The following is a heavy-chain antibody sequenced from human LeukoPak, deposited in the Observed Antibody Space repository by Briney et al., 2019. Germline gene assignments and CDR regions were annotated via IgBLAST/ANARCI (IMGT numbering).Heavy chain of an antibody. CDR3: ARGHIYGSGSRQFDP. D-gene: IGHD3-10*01. CDR2: MYYSGST. CDR1: GGSVSSGSYY. V-gene: IGHV4-61*01. J-gene: IGHJ5*02. Sequence: SETLSLTCTVSGGSVSSGSYYWSWIRQPPGEGLEWIGYMYYSGSTNYNPSLKSRVTISVDTSKNQFSLKLSSVTAADTAVYYCARGHIYGSGSRQFDPWGQGTLVTVSS.